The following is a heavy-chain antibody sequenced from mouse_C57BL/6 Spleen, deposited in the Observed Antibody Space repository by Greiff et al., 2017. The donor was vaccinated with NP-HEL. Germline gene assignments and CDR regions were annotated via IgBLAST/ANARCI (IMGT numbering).Heavy chain of an antibody. CDR1: GYTFTDYN. Sequence: VHVKQSGPELVKPGASVKIPCKASGYTFTDYNMDWVKQSHGKSLEWIGDINPNNGGTIYNQKFKGKATLTVDKSSSTAYMELRSLTSEDTAVYYCARELRLRRGFAYWGQGTLVTVSA. CDR2: INPNNGGT. CDR3: ARELRLRRGFAY. J-gene: IGHJ3*01. D-gene: IGHD3-2*02. V-gene: IGHV1-18*01.